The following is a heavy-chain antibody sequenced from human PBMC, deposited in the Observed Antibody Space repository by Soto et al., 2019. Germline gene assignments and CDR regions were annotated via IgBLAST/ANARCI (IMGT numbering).Heavy chain of an antibody. Sequence: LRLSCSTSGFTFGDYIMNWFRQAPGKGLEWVGFIKNKADGGTIEYAASVKGRFTISRDDFKSIAYLQMNTLKLEDTAVYYCTPGDFDYWGQGTLVTVSS. J-gene: IGHJ4*02. CDR3: TPGDFDY. D-gene: IGHD4-17*01. V-gene: IGHV3-49*03. CDR2: IKNKADGGTI. CDR1: GFTFGDYI.